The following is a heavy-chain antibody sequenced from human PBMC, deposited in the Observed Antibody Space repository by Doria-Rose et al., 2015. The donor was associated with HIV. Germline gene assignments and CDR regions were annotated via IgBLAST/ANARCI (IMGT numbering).Heavy chain of an antibody. J-gene: IGHJ4*02. CDR3: ARIKSSRWYHKYYFDF. CDR2: IFSDDER. Sequence: QDSGPVLVKPTETLTLTCTVSGVSLSSPGMGVSWIRQPPGKALEWLANIFSDDERSYKTSLKSRLTISSGTSNSQVVLTMTDMDPVDTAAYYCARIKSSRWYHKYYFDFWGQGTLVIVSA. CDR1: GVSLSSPGMG. D-gene: IGHD6-13*01. V-gene: IGHV2-26*01.